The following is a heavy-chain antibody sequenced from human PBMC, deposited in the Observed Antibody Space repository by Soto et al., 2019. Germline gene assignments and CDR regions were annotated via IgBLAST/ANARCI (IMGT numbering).Heavy chain of an antibody. D-gene: IGHD3-10*01. Sequence: QVQLVQSGAEVKKPGASVKVSCKASGYTFTSYGISWMRQAPGQVLESMGWISAYNGNTNYAQQLQGRFTMTTDTSTSPAYIDLRSLRSDDTAVYYCAQVLVGCYGSGSYYYYLDYWGQGTLVTVSS. CDR3: AQVLVGCYGSGSYYYYLDY. J-gene: IGHJ4*02. V-gene: IGHV1-18*01. CDR1: GYTFTSYG. CDR2: ISAYNGNT.